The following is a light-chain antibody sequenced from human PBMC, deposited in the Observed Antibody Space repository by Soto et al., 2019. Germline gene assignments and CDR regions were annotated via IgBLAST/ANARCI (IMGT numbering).Light chain of an antibody. V-gene: IGLV1-40*01. CDR2: GNW. CDR1: RSNIGADYD. J-gene: IGLJ3*02. CDR3: QSYDVTLDAWV. Sequence: QSALTQPPSVSGAPGQTVTISCTGSRSNIGADYDVHWYQQVPGAAPKLLIYGNWNRPSGVPDRFSGSKSVASASLAITGLQAEDEADYYCQSYDVTLDAWVFGGGTKLTVL.